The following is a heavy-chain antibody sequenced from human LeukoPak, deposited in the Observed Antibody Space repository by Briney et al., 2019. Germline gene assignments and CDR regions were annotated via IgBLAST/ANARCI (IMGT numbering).Heavy chain of an antibody. D-gene: IGHD6-19*01. Sequence: QAGGSLRLSCAASGFTFSSYAMSWARQAPGKGLEWVSGISGSGGGTYYADSVKGRFTISRDSSKNTLYLQMNSLRAEDTAIYYCAKARSDWFYQDYWGQGTLVTVSS. CDR1: GFTFSSYA. CDR3: AKARSDWFYQDY. CDR2: ISGSGGGT. V-gene: IGHV3-23*01. J-gene: IGHJ4*02.